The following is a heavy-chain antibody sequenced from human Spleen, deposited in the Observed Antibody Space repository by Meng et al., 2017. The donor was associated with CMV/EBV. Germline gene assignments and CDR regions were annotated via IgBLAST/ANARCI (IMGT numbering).Heavy chain of an antibody. D-gene: IGHD5-18*01. CDR1: GFTFSGNA. CDR2: ISGGGDST. Sequence: GESLKISCEASGFTFSGNAMSWVRQAPGKGLEWVSAISGGGDSTYYVESVKGRFTISRDNFKNALYLQMNSLRAEDTAVYYCAKDLFDTAMVTYYYYYGMDVWGQGTTVTVSS. V-gene: IGHV3-23*01. J-gene: IGHJ6*02. CDR3: AKDLFDTAMVTYYYYYGMDV.